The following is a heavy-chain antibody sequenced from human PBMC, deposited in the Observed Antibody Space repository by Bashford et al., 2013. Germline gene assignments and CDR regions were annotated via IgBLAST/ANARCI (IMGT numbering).Heavy chain of an antibody. CDR2: INSDGSST. Sequence: GSLRLSCAASGFTFSSYWIHWVRQAPGKGLVWVSRINSDGSSTSYADSVKGRFTISRDNAKNTLYLQMNSLRAEDTAVYYCARGGEYSYGLFDYVGQGTLVTVSS. CDR3: ARGGEYSYGLFDY. CDR1: GFTFSSYW. J-gene: IGHJ4*02. D-gene: IGHD5-18*01. V-gene: IGHV3-74*01.